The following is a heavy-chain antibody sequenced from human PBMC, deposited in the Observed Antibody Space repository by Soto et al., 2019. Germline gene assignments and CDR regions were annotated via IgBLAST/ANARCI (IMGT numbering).Heavy chain of an antibody. CDR3: AKGGTTVVTLFDY. CDR1: GFTFRSYG. CDR2: ISYDGSNK. Sequence: QVQLVESGGGVVQPGRSLRLSCAASGFTFRSYGMHWVRQAPGKGLEWVAVISYDGSNKYYADSVKGRFTISRDNSKNTLYLQMNSLRAEDTAVYYCAKGGTTVVTLFDYWGQGTLVTVSS. V-gene: IGHV3-30*18. D-gene: IGHD4-17*01. J-gene: IGHJ4*02.